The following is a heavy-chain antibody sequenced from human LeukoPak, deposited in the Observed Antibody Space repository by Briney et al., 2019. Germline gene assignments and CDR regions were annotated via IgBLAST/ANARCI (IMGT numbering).Heavy chain of an antibody. V-gene: IGHV1-69*04. Sequence: SVKVSCKASGGTFSSYAISWVRQAPGQGLEWMGRIIPILGIANYTQKFQGRVTITADNSTSTAYMELSSLRSEDTAVYYCATGEMATISPLDYWGQGTLVTVSS. CDR1: GGTFSSYA. CDR2: IIPILGIA. CDR3: ATGEMATISPLDY. J-gene: IGHJ4*02. D-gene: IGHD5-24*01.